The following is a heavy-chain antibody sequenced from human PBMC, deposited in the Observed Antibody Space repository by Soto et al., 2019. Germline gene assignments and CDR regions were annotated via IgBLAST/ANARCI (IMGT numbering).Heavy chain of an antibody. CDR3: ARDRGLRWYVCEY. J-gene: IGHJ4*02. V-gene: IGHV1-46*01. Sequence: ASRRVSCESSGYTFTSYYMHCVRRTHGQGLEWMGIINPSGGSTSYAQKFQGRVTMTRDTSTSTVYMELSSLRSEDTAVYYCARDRGLRWYVCEYWGQGTLVTVSS. D-gene: IGHD4-17*01. CDR2: INPSGGST. CDR1: GYTFTSYY.